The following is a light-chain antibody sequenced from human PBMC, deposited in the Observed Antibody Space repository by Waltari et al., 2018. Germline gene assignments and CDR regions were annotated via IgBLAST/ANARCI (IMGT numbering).Light chain of an antibody. Sequence: SSELTQDPAVSVALGQTVRITCQGDSLRSYYASWYQQKPGQTPVLVIHGKHNRPSGIQDRFSGSSSGNISSLTSTGAKAEDEADYCCTSRDSSGNHLVFGTGTKVTVL. CDR1: SLRSYY. J-gene: IGLJ1*01. V-gene: IGLV3-19*01. CDR3: TSRDSSGNHLV. CDR2: GKH.